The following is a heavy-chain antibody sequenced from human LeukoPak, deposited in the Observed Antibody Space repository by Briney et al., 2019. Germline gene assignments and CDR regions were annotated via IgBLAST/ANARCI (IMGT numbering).Heavy chain of an antibody. V-gene: IGHV3-21*01. J-gene: IGHJ6*03. CDR2: ISSSSSYI. CDR3: ARGTGCSGGSCYTFYYYYMDV. D-gene: IGHD2-15*01. Sequence: GGSLRLSCAASGFTFSSYSMNWVRQAPGKGLEWVSSISSSSSYIYYADSVKGRFTISRDNAKNSLYLQMNSLRAEDTAVYYCARGTGCSGGSCYTFYYYYMDVWGKGTTVTVSS. CDR1: GFTFSSYS.